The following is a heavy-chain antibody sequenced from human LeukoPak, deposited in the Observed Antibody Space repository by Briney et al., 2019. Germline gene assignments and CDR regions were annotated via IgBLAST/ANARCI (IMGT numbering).Heavy chain of an antibody. J-gene: IGHJ6*03. CDR3: ARWTAADGYCSGGSCYSGYYYYMDV. D-gene: IGHD2-15*01. V-gene: IGHV1-18*01. CDR2: ISGYNGYT. CDR1: GYIFTNYG. Sequence: ASVKVSCKASGYIFTNYGISWVRQAPGQGLEWMGWISGYNGYTRDAQKLQDRVTMTTDTSTSTAYMELRSLRSDDTAVYYCARWTAADGYCSGGSCYSGYYYYMDVWGKGTTVTVSS.